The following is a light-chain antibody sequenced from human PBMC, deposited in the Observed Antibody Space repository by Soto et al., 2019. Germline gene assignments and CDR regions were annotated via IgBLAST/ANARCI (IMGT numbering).Light chain of an antibody. CDR1: QSVSTR. V-gene: IGKV3-15*01. CDR2: DAS. Sequence: EILMTQSPATLSVSPGERATLSCGASQSVSTRLAWYQQKPGQAPRLLIHDASTRATGIPARFSGSGSGTEFTLTISSLKAEDFAIYYCQHYNNWHPWTFGHGTKVDIK. J-gene: IGKJ1*01. CDR3: QHYNNWHPWT.